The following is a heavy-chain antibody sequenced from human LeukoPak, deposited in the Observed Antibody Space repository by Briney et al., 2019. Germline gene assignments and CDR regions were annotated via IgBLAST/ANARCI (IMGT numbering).Heavy chain of an antibody. Sequence: ASVKVSCKVSGYTLTELSMHWVRQAPGKGLEWMGWISAYNGNTNYAQKLQGRVTMTTDTSTSTAYMELRSLRSDDTAVYYCATITSMGAPFDYWGQGTLVTVSS. J-gene: IGHJ4*02. CDR1: GYTLTELS. V-gene: IGHV1-18*01. CDR3: ATITSMGAPFDY. D-gene: IGHD3-16*01. CDR2: ISAYNGNT.